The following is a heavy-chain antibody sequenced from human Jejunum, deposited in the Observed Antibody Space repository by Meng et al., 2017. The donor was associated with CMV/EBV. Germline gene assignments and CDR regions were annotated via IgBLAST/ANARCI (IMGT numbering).Heavy chain of an antibody. J-gene: IGHJ4*02. Sequence: QVQLVQLVAEVKKPVASLKVSCKASGYTFTSYDINWVRQGTGQGLEWMGWMNPNRGTTGYAQKFQGRVTMTRNISKSTAYMDLSSLRSEDTAVYYCATGVADFEYWGQGTLVTVSS. CDR2: MNPNRGTT. CDR1: GYTFTSYD. CDR3: ATGVADFEY. D-gene: IGHD6-19*01. V-gene: IGHV1-8*01.